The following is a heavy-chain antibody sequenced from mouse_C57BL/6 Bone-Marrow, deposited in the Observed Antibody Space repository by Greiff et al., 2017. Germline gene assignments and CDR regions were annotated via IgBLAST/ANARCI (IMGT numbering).Heavy chain of an antibody. Sequence: EVMLVESGGDLVKPGGSLKLSCAASGFTFSSYGMSWVRQTPDKRLEWVATISSGGSYTYYPDSVKGRFTISRDNAKNTLYLQMSSLKSEDTARYYGARHERDGNYDYGGQGTTRTVAA. CDR1: GFTFSSYG. CDR2: ISSGGSYT. CDR3: ARHERDGNYDY. D-gene: IGHD2-1*01. J-gene: IGHJ2*01. V-gene: IGHV5-6*02.